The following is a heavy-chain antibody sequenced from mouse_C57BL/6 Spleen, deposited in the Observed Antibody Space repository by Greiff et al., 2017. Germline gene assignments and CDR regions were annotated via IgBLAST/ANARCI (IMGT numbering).Heavy chain of an antibody. J-gene: IGHJ3*01. Sequence: VQLQQSGAELVRPGTSVKVSCKASGYAFTTYLIEWVKQRPGQGLEWIGVINPGSGGTNYNEKFKGKATLTADKSSSTAYMQLSSLTSEDSAVYFCARWAYGSSYPWFAYWGQGTLVNVSA. CDR2: INPGSGGT. D-gene: IGHD1-1*01. V-gene: IGHV1-54*01. CDR1: GYAFTTYL. CDR3: ARWAYGSSYPWFAY.